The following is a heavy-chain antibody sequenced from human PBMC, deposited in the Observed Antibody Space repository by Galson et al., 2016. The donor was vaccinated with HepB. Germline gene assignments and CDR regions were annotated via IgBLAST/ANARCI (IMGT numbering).Heavy chain of an antibody. V-gene: IGHV1-18*01. CDR3: AREYYDFWSGYCPPLDY. D-gene: IGHD3-3*01. CDR2: ISAYNGNT. CDR1: GYTFTSYG. Sequence: SVKVSCKASGYTFTSYGISWVRQAPGQGLEWMGWISAYNGNTNYAQKLQGRVTVTTDTSTSTAYMELRSLRSDDTAVDYCAREYYDFWSGYCPPLDYWGQGTLVTVSS. J-gene: IGHJ4*02.